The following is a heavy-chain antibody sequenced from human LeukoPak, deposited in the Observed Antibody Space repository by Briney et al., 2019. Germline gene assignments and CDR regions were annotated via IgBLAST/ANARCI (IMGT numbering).Heavy chain of an antibody. D-gene: IGHD3-16*02. J-gene: IGHJ1*01. Sequence: PSETPSLTCTVSGGSISGYFWSWIRQPAGKGLEWIGRIYATGTTNYNPSLKSRVTMSVDTSKNQFSLNLTSVTAAGTAVYYCAREGGGSNRCLDWGPGNLVTVSS. CDR1: GGSISGYF. CDR2: IYATGTT. CDR3: AREGGGSNRCLD. V-gene: IGHV4-4*07.